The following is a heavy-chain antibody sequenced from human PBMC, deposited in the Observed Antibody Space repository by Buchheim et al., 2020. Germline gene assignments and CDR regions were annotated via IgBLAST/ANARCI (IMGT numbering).Heavy chain of an antibody. Sequence: QVQLQESGPGLVKPSQTLSLTCTVSGGSISSGGYYWSWIRQHPGKGLEWIGYIYYSGNTYYNPSLKSRVTISVDTSQNQFSLKLNSVTAADTAVYYCARGGEGSWRFLEWLYGMDVWGQGTT. V-gene: IGHV4-31*03. CDR1: GGSISSGGYY. J-gene: IGHJ6*02. CDR3: ARGGEGSWRFLEWLYGMDV. D-gene: IGHD3-3*01. CDR2: IYYSGNT.